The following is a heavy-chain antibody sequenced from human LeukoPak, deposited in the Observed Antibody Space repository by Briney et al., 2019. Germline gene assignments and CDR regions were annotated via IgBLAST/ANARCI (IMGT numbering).Heavy chain of an antibody. Sequence: SASLSLTCTVSGGSLSSYYWSWIRQPPGKGLEWIGYIDYSGSTNYNPSLKSRVTISVDTSKNQCSLKLSSVTAADTAVYYCASVRQGDAFDIWGQGTMVTVSS. D-gene: IGHD3-10*02. CDR1: GGSLSSYY. V-gene: IGHV4-59*01. CDR3: ASVRQGDAFDI. J-gene: IGHJ3*02. CDR2: IDYSGST.